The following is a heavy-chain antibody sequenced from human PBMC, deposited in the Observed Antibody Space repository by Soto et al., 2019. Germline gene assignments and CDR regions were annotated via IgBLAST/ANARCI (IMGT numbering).Heavy chain of an antibody. CDR1: GFAFSTYA. CDR2: INSGGEST. D-gene: IGHD4-17*01. J-gene: IGHJ3*02. CDR3: AHPRGYGVFDAVDI. V-gene: IGHV3-23*01. Sequence: PGGSLRLSCATSGFAFSTYAMNWVRQAPGKGLEWVSAINSGGESTFYAESVRGRFTIYRDNSFNTLYLQMRSLRPEDTAVYYCAHPRGYGVFDAVDIWGQGTMVTVSS.